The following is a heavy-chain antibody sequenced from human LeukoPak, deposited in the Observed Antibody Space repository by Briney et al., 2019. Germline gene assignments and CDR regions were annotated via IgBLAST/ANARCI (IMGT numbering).Heavy chain of an antibody. CDR2: IYYSGST. J-gene: IGHJ2*01. CDR3: ARRGANSGSYSHFDL. D-gene: IGHD1-26*01. Sequence: SQTLSLTCTVSGGSISSYYWSWIRQPPGKGLEWIGYIYYSGSTNYNPSLKSRVTISVDTSKNQFSLKLSSVTAADTAVYYCARRGANSGSYSHFDLWGRGTLVTVSS. V-gene: IGHV4-59*01. CDR1: GGSISSYY.